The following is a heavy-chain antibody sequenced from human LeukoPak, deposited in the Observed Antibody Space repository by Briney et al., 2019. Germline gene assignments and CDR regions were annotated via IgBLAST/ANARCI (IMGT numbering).Heavy chain of an antibody. J-gene: IGHJ6*02. CDR1: GFTFSSYW. CDR2: IKQDGSEK. CDR3: ARDSITRYSSGSQYYYYYYGMDV. V-gene: IGHV3-7*03. Sequence: PGGSLRLSCAASGFTFSSYWMSWVRQAPGKGLEWVANIKQDGSEKYYVDSVKGRFTIPRDNAKNSLYLQMNSLRAEDTAVYYCARDSITRYSSGSQYYYYYYGMDVWGQGTTVTVSS. D-gene: IGHD6-19*01.